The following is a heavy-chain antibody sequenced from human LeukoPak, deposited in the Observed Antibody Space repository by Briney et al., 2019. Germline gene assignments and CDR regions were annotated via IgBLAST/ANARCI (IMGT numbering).Heavy chain of an antibody. J-gene: IGHJ4*02. D-gene: IGHD6-13*01. Sequence: ASVKVSCKASGYIFTSYYMHRVRQAPGQGLEWMGIINPSGGSTSYAQKFQGRVTMTRDTSTSTVYMELSSLRSEDTAVYYCARDPIAAAAMYYFDYWGQGTLVTVSS. V-gene: IGHV1-46*01. CDR1: GYIFTSYY. CDR2: INPSGGST. CDR3: ARDPIAAAAMYYFDY.